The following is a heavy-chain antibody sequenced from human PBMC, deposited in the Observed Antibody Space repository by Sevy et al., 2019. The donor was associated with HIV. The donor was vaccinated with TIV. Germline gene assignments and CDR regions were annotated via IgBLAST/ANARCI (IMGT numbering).Heavy chain of an antibody. V-gene: IGHV4-34*01. Sequence: SETLSLTCAAYGGSFSGYYWSWVRQPPGKGLEWVGEINHSGRTNYNPSPKSRVTISVDTSKNHFSLKLSSVTAADTAVYYCARGMYYYDSSGYRFDPWGQGTLVTVSS. CDR1: GGSFSGYY. CDR3: ARGMYYYDSSGYRFDP. CDR2: INHSGRT. J-gene: IGHJ5*02. D-gene: IGHD3-22*01.